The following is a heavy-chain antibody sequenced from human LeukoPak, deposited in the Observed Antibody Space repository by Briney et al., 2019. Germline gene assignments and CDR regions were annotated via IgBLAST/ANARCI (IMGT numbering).Heavy chain of an antibody. J-gene: IGHJ3*01. CDR1: GYTFTGYY. Sequence: ASVKVSCRASGYTFTGYYMSWVRQAPGQGLEWMGWINPDSGGTHYAQNFQGWVTMTRDTSISTAYMELSRLRSDDTAVYYCARGTLTAPRSAFDVWGQGTMVTVSS. CDR2: INPDSGGT. V-gene: IGHV1-2*04. D-gene: IGHD1-14*01. CDR3: ARGTLTAPRSAFDV.